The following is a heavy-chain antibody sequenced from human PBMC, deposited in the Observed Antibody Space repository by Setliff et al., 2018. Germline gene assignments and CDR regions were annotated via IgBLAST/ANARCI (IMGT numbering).Heavy chain of an antibody. CDR3: AKGTGYYFDY. Sequence: ETLSLTCTVSGGSISSHSWSWIRQPPGKGLEWVSAISGSGAISYADSVKGRFTVSRDNSKNTLYLQMNSLRGEDTAVYYCAKGTGYYFDYWGQGTLVTVSS. CDR1: GGSISSHS. D-gene: IGHD1-1*01. CDR2: ISGSGAI. V-gene: IGHV3-23*01. J-gene: IGHJ4*02.